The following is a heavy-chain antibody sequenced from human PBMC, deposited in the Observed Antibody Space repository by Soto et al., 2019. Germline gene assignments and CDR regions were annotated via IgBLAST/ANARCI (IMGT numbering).Heavy chain of an antibody. J-gene: IGHJ6*03. V-gene: IGHV4-34*01. CDR3: ARGGISHWAYFYYMDV. D-gene: IGHD2-21*01. CDR1: GGSLSDYF. Sequence: SETLSLTCVVSGGSLSDYFWSWIRQPPGMALEWIGEIIHLGSINYNPSLKSRVTMSVDTSKNQFSLTLNSVTAADTATYYCARGGISHWAYFYYMDVWDRGTTVTVSS. CDR2: IIHLGSI.